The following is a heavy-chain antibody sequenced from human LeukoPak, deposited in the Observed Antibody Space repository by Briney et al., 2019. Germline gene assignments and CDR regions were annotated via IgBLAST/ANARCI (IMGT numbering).Heavy chain of an antibody. CDR2: IYYSGST. V-gene: IGHV4-30-4*08. D-gene: IGHD4-23*01. CDR3: ARDLLNEGNHLDY. J-gene: IGHJ4*02. CDR1: GGSFSGYY. Sequence: SETLSLTCAVYGGSFSGYYWSWIRQPPGKGLEWIGYIYYSGSTYYNPSLKSRVTISVDTSKNQFSLKLSSVTAADTAVYYCARDLLNEGNHLDYWGQGTLVTVSS.